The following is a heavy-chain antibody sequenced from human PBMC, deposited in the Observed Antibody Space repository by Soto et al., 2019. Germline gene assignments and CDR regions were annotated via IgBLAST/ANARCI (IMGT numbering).Heavy chain of an antibody. V-gene: IGHV4-61*01. CDR3: VRHYNRYLDV. CDR1: YGSVNIGPNY. D-gene: IGHD3-9*01. J-gene: IGHJ2*01. Sequence: LSLTFTVSYGSVNIGPNYLTWIRQPPGKGLEWIGYMYNSESTNYNPSLRSRLTISIDTSKNQLSLELTSVTAADTAVYFCVRHYNRYLDVWGRGTLVTVSS. CDR2: MYNSEST.